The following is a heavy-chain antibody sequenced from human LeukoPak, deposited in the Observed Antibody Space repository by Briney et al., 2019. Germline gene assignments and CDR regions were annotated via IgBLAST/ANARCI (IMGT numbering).Heavy chain of an antibody. V-gene: IGHV3-21*01. CDR3: ARDHAWVGATYFDY. D-gene: IGHD1-26*01. CDR2: ISSSSSYI. CDR1: GFTFSSYS. Sequence: GGSLRLSCAASGFTFSSYSMNWVRQAPGKGLEWVSSISSSSSYIYYADSVKGRFTISRNNAKNSLYLQMNSLRAEDTAVYYCARDHAWVGATYFDYWGQGTLVTVSS. J-gene: IGHJ4*02.